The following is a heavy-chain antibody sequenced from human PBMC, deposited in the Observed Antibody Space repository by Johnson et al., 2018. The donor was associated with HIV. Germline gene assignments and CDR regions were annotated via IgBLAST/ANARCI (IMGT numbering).Heavy chain of an antibody. D-gene: IGHD3-10*01. V-gene: IGHV3-30-3*01. Sequence: QVLLVESGGGVVQPGTSLRLSCAASGFTFSSYAMHWVRQAPGKGLEWVAVISYDGSNKYYADSVKGRFTISRDNSKNTLYLQMNSLRAEDTAVYYCATELLRTEHDVFDIWGQGTMVTVSS. CDR1: GFTFSSYA. J-gene: IGHJ3*02. CDR3: ATELLRTEHDVFDI. CDR2: ISYDGSNK.